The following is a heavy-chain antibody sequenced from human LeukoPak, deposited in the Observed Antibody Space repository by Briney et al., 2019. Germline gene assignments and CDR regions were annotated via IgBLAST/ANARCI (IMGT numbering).Heavy chain of an antibody. D-gene: IGHD4-17*01. CDR1: GFTFSSYG. V-gene: IGHV3-30*18. Sequence: HTGGSLRLSCAASGFTFSSYGMHWVRQAPGKGLERVAVISYDGSNKYYADSVKGRFTISRDNSKNTLYLQMNSLRAEDTAVYYCAKDRGDGDYNDAFDIWGQGTMVTVSS. CDR2: ISYDGSNK. J-gene: IGHJ3*02. CDR3: AKDRGDGDYNDAFDI.